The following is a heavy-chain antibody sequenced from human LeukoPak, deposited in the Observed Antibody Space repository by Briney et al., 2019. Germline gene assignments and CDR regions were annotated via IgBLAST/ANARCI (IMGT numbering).Heavy chain of an antibody. D-gene: IGHD5-18*01. CDR1: GGTFSSYA. Sequence: SVKVSCKASGGTFSSYAINWVRQAPGQGLERMGGIIPIFGTSNYAHKFQGRVTITADESTSTVYMELSSLRSDDTAIYYCAFEGYNYGYNWGQGTLVTVSS. CDR3: AFEGYNYGYN. J-gene: IGHJ4*02. CDR2: IIPIFGTS. V-gene: IGHV1-69*01.